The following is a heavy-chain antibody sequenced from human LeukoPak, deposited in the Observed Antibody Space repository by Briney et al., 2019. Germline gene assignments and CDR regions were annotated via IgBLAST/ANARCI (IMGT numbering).Heavy chain of an antibody. J-gene: IGHJ4*02. Sequence: SETLSLTCAVYGGSFSGYYWSWIRQPPGKGLEWIGEINHSGSTNYNPSLKSRVTISVDTSKNQFSLELSSVTAADTAVYYCARGLFHYYGSGSYKGHYDYWGQGTLVTVSS. D-gene: IGHD3-10*01. CDR3: ARGLFHYYGSGSYKGHYDY. CDR2: INHSGST. V-gene: IGHV4-34*01. CDR1: GGSFSGYY.